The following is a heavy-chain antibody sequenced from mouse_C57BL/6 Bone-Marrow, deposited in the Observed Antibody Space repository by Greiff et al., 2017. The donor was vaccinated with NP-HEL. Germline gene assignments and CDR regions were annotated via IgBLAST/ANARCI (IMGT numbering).Heavy chain of an antibody. J-gene: IGHJ4*01. D-gene: IGHD1-1*01. Sequence: QVQLKQSGPGLVAPSQSLSITCTVSGFSLTSYGVHWVRQPPGKGLEWLVVIWSDGSTTYNSALKSRLSISKDNSKSQVFLKMNSLQTDDTAMYYCARDYYYGSSYDAMDYWGQGTSVTVSS. V-gene: IGHV2-6*03. CDR1: GFSLTSYG. CDR3: ARDYYYGSSYDAMDY. CDR2: IWSDGST.